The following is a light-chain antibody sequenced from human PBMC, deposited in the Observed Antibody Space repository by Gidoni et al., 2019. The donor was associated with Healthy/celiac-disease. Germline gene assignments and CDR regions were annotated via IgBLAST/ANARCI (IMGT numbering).Light chain of an antibody. CDR3: SSYTSSSSV. V-gene: IGLV2-14*01. J-gene: IGLJ1*01. Sequence: SALTQRASVSGSPGQSITISCTGTSSDVGGYNYVSWYQQHPGKAPKLMIYDVSNRPSGVSNRFSGSKSANTASLTISGLHADDEADYYCSSYTSSSSVFGTGTKVTVL. CDR2: DVS. CDR1: SSDVGGYNY.